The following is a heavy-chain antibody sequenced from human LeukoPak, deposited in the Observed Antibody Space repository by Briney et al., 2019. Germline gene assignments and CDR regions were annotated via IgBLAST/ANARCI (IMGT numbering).Heavy chain of an antibody. CDR3: ARDNAGYDS. Sequence: GGSLRLSCAASGFTFSSYGMHWVRQAPGKGLEWVAVISYDGSNKYYADSVKGRFTVSRDNAKNSLYLQMHSLRVEDTAVYYCARDNAGYDSWGQGTLVTVSS. CDR1: GFTFSSYG. D-gene: IGHD5-12*01. V-gene: IGHV3-30*03. CDR2: ISYDGSNK. J-gene: IGHJ5*02.